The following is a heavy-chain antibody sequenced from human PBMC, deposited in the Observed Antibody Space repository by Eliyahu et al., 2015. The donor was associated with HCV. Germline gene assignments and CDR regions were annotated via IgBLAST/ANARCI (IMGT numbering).Heavy chain of an antibody. V-gene: IGHV4-59*01. CDR1: GGXIPTYS. Sequence: QVQLQESGPGLVKPSETLSLTCPVXGGXIPTYSWXWIRQPPGKGLEWIGYIHYSGSTNYNPSLKSRVTISVDTSKNQFSLNLTSVTAADTAVYYCASGGGGIAVAGTGGWFDPWGQGTLVTVSS. CDR3: ASGGGGIAVAGTGGWFDP. J-gene: IGHJ5*02. D-gene: IGHD6-19*01. CDR2: IHYSGST.